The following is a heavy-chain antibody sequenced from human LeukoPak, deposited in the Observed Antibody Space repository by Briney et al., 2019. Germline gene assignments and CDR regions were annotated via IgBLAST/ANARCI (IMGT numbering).Heavy chain of an antibody. J-gene: IGHJ4*02. CDR1: GFTFSSYA. V-gene: IGHV3-23*01. Sequence: GGSLRLSCAASGFTFSSYAMSWVRQAPGKGLEWVSGISGSGGNTYDADSVKGRFTISRDNSKDALYLQMNSLRAEDAAVYYCARGYSSDNWGQGTLVTVSS. CDR2: ISGSGGNT. CDR3: ARGYSSDN. D-gene: IGHD2-21*01.